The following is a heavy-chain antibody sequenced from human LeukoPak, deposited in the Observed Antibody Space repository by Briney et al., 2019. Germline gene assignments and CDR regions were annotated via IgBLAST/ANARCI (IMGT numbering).Heavy chain of an antibody. Sequence: GGSLRLSCAASGFTFSSYGMHWVRQAPGKGLEWEAFIRYDGSNKYYADSVKGRFTISRDNSKNTLYLQMNSLRAEDTAVYYCAKDFWDIVVVVPAAISPGDAFDIWGQGTMVTVSS. CDR3: AKDFWDIVVVVPAAISPGDAFDI. J-gene: IGHJ3*02. V-gene: IGHV3-30*02. D-gene: IGHD2-2*02. CDR1: GFTFSSYG. CDR2: IRYDGSNK.